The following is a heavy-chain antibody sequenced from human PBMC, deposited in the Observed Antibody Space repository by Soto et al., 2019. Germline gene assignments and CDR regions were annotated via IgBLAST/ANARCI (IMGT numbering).Heavy chain of an antibody. D-gene: IGHD3-3*01. V-gene: IGHV1-46*01. J-gene: IGHJ4*02. CDR2: FLASGGNT. Sequence: ASVKVSCKASGYSFFSYYIHWVRQAPGQGFEWMGRFLASGGNTDYAQRFRGRISMTRDTSTTNTVSLELTSPTSDDTAVYYCARGGATLFGVIDSWGQGTRVTVSS. CDR1: GYSFFSYY. CDR3: ARGGATLFGVIDS.